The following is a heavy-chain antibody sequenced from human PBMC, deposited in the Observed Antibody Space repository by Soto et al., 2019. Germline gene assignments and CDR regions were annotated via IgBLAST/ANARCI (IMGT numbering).Heavy chain of an antibody. J-gene: IGHJ2*01. CDR2: ISYDGSNK. Sequence: QVQLVESGGGVVQPERSLRLSCAASGFTFSSYAMHWVRQAPGKGLEWVAVISYDGSNKYYADSVKGRFTISRDNSKNTQYLQMNSLRAEDTAVYYCARDPLWGTAMVLWYFDLWGRGTLVTVSS. CDR3: ARDPLWGTAMVLWYFDL. V-gene: IGHV3-30-3*01. D-gene: IGHD5-18*01. CDR1: GFTFSSYA.